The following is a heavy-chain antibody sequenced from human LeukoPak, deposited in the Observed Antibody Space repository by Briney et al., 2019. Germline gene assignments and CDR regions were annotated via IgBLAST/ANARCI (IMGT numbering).Heavy chain of an antibody. Sequence: GRSLRLSCAASGFTFSTYVMNWFRQAPGKGLEWVSTISVGAEYIFYADSVKGRFTISRDDSNNALYLQMHSLRAEDTALYYCASGPPFLKYFEYWGQGTLVTVSS. CDR1: GFTFSTYV. D-gene: IGHD3-3*01. V-gene: IGHV3-23*01. J-gene: IGHJ4*02. CDR3: ASGPPFLKYFEY. CDR2: ISVGAEYI.